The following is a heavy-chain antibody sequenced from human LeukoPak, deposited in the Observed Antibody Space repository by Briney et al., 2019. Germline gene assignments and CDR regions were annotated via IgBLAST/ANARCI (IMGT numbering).Heavy chain of an antibody. D-gene: IGHD7-27*01. J-gene: IGHJ4*02. CDR3: ASRKLGNDY. V-gene: IGHV4-59*01. CDR1: GGSISSYF. CDR2: IYHTGST. Sequence: SETLSLTCTVSGGSISSYFWSWIRQPPGKGLEWIGYIYHTGSTSYSPSLKSRVTISADTSQNQFSLKLSSVTAADTAVYYCASRKLGNDYWGQGTLVTVSS.